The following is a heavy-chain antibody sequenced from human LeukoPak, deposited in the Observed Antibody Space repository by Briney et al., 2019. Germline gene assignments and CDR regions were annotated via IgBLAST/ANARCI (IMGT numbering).Heavy chain of an antibody. Sequence: ASVKVSCKASGYTFTGYYMHWVRQAPGQGLEWMGWINPNSGGTNYAQKFQGRVTMTRDMSTSTVYMELSSLRSEDTAVYYCASTGYCSGGSCYSDYYYYYMDVWGKGTTVTVSS. CDR2: INPNSGGT. D-gene: IGHD2-15*01. CDR3: ASTGYCSGGSCYSDYYYYYMDV. J-gene: IGHJ6*03. V-gene: IGHV1-2*02. CDR1: GYTFTGYY.